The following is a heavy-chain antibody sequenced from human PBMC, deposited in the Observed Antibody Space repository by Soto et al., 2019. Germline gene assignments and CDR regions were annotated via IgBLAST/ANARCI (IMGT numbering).Heavy chain of an antibody. CDR3: ARGRNWFDP. CDR1: GGSISSSSYY. V-gene: IGHV4-39*01. J-gene: IGHJ5*02. CDR2: IYYSGST. Sequence: SETLCLTCTVSGGSISSSSYYWGWIRQPPGKGLEWIGSIYYSGSTYYNPSLKSRVTISVDTSKNQFSLKLSSVTAADTAVYYCARGRNWFDPWGQGTLVTVSS.